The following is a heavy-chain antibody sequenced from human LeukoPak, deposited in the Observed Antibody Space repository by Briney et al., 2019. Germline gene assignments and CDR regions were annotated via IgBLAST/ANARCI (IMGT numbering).Heavy chain of an antibody. J-gene: IGHJ4*02. CDR2: IYYSGST. CDR1: GGSFSGYY. D-gene: IGHD6-13*01. V-gene: IGHV4-34*01. CDR3: ASIPSSSWCYFDY. Sequence: SETLSLTCAVYGGSFSGYYWSWIRQPPGKGLEWIGSIYYSGSTYYNPSLKSRVTISVDTSKNQFSLKLSSVTAADTAVYYCASIPSSSWCYFDYWGQGTLVTVSS.